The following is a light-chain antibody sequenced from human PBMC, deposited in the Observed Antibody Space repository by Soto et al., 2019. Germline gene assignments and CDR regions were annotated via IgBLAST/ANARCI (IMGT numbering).Light chain of an antibody. V-gene: IGLV1-40*01. CDR2: NNL. CDR1: SSNFGAGYE. CDR3: QSFDSSLRAYV. J-gene: IGLJ1*01. Sequence: QSVLTQPPSVSGAPGQRVTISCTGSSSNFGAGYEVHWYKQLPGTAPTLVIFNNLNRPSGVPERFSGSKSGTSASLVISGLQAEDEADYYCQSFDSSLRAYVSGSGTKVTVL.